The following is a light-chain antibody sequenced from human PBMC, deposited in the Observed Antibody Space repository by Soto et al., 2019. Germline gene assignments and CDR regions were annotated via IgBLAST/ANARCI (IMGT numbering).Light chain of an antibody. CDR1: QSVTNNY. Sequence: IVLTQSPGTLSLSPGERATLSCRASQSVTNNYLAWYQQKPGQAPRLLIYGASRRAMDIPVRFSGSGSGTEFTLTISSLQSEDFALYYCQQRSNWPSFGQGTRLEIK. CDR2: GAS. V-gene: IGKV3D-20*02. J-gene: IGKJ5*01. CDR3: QQRSNWPS.